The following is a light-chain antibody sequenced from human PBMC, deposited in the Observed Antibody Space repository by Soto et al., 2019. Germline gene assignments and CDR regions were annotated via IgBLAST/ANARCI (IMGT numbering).Light chain of an antibody. CDR3: QQYYSIPFT. J-gene: IGKJ3*01. CDR1: QSVLYSSKNKNY. V-gene: IGKV4-1*01. Sequence: DIVMTQSPDSLAVSLGERATINCKSSQSVLYSSKNKNYLAWYQQKPGQRPKLLFYWASTRESGVPDRFSGSGSGTDFTLTISSLQAEDVAVYYCQQYYSIPFTFGPGTKVDIK. CDR2: WAS.